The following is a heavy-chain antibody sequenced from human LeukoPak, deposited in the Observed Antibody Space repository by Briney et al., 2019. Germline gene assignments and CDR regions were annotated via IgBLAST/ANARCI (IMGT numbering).Heavy chain of an antibody. D-gene: IGHD3-3*01. Sequence: GGSLRLSCAASGFTISNYAMSWVRQTPGKGLEWVSAISGSGGSVANTYYADSVKGRFTISRDDSKNILFLQMNNLRAEDTAVYYCAKRNKNFWNTYPDYWGQGTLVTVSS. V-gene: IGHV3-23*01. CDR2: ISGSGGSVANT. CDR3: AKRNKNFWNTYPDY. CDR1: GFTISNYA. J-gene: IGHJ4*02.